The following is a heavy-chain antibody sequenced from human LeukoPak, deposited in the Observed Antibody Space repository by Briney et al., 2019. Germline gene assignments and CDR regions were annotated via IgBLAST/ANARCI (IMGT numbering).Heavy chain of an antibody. CDR2: ISSSSSYI. CDR3: ARGGSSGDY. J-gene: IGHJ4*02. CDR1: GFTFSSYS. D-gene: IGHD6-6*01. Sequence: GGSLRLSCAASGFTFSSYSMNWVRQAPGKGLEWVSSISSSSSYIYYADSVRGRFTISRDNAKNSLYLQMNRLRAEDTAVYYCARGGSSGDYWGQGTLVTVSS. V-gene: IGHV3-21*01.